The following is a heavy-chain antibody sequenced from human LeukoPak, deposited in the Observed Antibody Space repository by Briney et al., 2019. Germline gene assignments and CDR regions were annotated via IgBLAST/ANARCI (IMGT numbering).Heavy chain of an antibody. CDR3: ARGWAAAVYYYMDV. J-gene: IGHJ6*03. Sequence: PTDPLSLTCAVYGGSFSGYYRSWIRQPPGKGLEWIGEINHSGSTNYNPSLKSRVTISVDTSKKQFSLKLSSVTAADTAVYYCARGWAAAVYYYMDVWGKGTTVTASS. V-gene: IGHV4-34*01. CDR1: GGSFSGYY. D-gene: IGHD6-13*01. CDR2: INHSGST.